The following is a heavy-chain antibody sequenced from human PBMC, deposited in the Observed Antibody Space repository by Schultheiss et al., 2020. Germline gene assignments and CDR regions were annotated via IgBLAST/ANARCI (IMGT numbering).Heavy chain of an antibody. CDR2: IYYSGST. Sequence: SQTLSLTCTVSGGSISSSSYYWGWIRQPPGKGLEWIGYIYYSGSTNYNPSLKSRVTISVDTSKNQFSLKLSSVTAADTAVYYCAREGGEGYYYGMDVWGQGTTVTVSS. J-gene: IGHJ6*02. CDR3: AREGGEGYYYGMDV. V-gene: IGHV4-61*05. CDR1: GGSISSSSYY. D-gene: IGHD2-21*01.